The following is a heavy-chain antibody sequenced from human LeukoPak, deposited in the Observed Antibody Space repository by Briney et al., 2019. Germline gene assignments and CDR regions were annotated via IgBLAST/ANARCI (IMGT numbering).Heavy chain of an antibody. CDR2: ISSSGSTI. CDR1: GFTFSSYE. Sequence: QAGGSLRLSCAASGFTFSSYEMNWVRQAPGKGLEWVSYISSSGSTIYYADSVKGRSTISRDNAKNSLYLQMNSLRAEDTAVYYCARVGLQYNWFDPWGQGTLVTVSS. V-gene: IGHV3-48*03. D-gene: IGHD3-16*01. CDR3: ARVGLQYNWFDP. J-gene: IGHJ5*02.